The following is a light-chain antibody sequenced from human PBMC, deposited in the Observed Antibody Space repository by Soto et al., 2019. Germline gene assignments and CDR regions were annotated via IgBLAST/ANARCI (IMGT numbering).Light chain of an antibody. CDR2: EVY. J-gene: IGLJ1*01. CDR3: MSYTKSATYV. CDR1: SSDVGGYNH. Sequence: QSALTQPPSASGSPGQSVTISCTGTSSDVGGYNHVSWFQQHPGQAPKLMIYEVYERPSGVPDRFSGSKSGNTASLTVSGLQAEDEANYYCMSYTKSATYVFGTGTKVTVL. V-gene: IGLV2-8*01.